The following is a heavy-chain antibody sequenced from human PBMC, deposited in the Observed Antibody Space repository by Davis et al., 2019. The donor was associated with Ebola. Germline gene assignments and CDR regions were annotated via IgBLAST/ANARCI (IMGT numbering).Heavy chain of an antibody. V-gene: IGHV5-51*01. Sequence: GESLKISCTASGYSLNTYWIGWVRQMPGKGLERMGNFHPGTSDLKYSPSFQGQITISVDRSIRTAYLQWRSLQASDTAINYCASQGHRGSYLIHDYWGQGTPVTVSS. D-gene: IGHD3-16*01. CDR2: FHPGTSDL. J-gene: IGHJ4*02. CDR1: GYSLNTYW. CDR3: ASQGHRGSYLIHDY.